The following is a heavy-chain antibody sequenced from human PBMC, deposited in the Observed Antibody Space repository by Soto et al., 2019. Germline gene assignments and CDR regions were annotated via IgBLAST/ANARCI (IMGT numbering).Heavy chain of an antibody. V-gene: IGHV4-61*01. D-gene: IGHD5-18*01. CDR1: GDSVSSDHYY. CDR2: IYSSGST. Sequence: QVQLQESGPGLVKPSETLSLTCTVSGDSVSSDHYYWTWIRQPPGKGLEWIGYIYSSGSTNYNPYLKSRFTISLDKSSTQFSLKLTSVTAADTAVYYCARDIRGYSRAFDYWGQGTLVTVSS. CDR3: ARDIRGYSRAFDY. J-gene: IGHJ4*02.